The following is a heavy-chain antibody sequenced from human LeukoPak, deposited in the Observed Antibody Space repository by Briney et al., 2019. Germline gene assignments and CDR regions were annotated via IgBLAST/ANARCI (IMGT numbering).Heavy chain of an antibody. CDR3: ARDRRFTIVRGVSGARRNDF. V-gene: IGHV4-34*01. CDR2: INHSGST. J-gene: IGHJ4*02. D-gene: IGHD3-10*01. Sequence: SETLSLTCAVYGGSFSGYYWSWIRQPPGKGLEWIGEINHSGSTNYNPSLKSRVTISVDTSKNQFSLKLSSVTAADTAVYYCARDRRFTIVRGVSGARRNDFWGQGTLVTVSS. CDR1: GGSFSGYY.